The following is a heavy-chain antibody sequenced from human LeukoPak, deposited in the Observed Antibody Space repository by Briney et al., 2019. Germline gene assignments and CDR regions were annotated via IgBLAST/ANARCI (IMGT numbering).Heavy chain of an antibody. V-gene: IGHV3-21*04. Sequence: GGSLRLSCAASGFTFSSYSMSWVRQAPGKGLEWVSSISSGSHYIHYADSMKGRFTISRVNAKNSLYLQMNSLRAEDMALYYCAKDIGGSGSYDPFDYWGQGTLVTVSS. CDR1: GFTFSSYS. CDR3: AKDIGGSGSYDPFDY. CDR2: ISSGSHYI. J-gene: IGHJ4*02. D-gene: IGHD3-10*01.